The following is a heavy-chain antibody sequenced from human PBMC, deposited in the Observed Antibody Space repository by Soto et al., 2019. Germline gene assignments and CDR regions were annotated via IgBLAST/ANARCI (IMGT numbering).Heavy chain of an antibody. CDR1: GYTFTSYA. CDR2: INAGNGNT. Sequence: ASVKVSCKASGYTFTSYAMHWVRQAPGQRLEWMGWINAGNGNTKYSQKFQGRVTITRDTSASTAYMELSSLRSEDTAVYYCAAGATLRRPPYGMDVWGQGTTVTVSS. V-gene: IGHV1-3*01. J-gene: IGHJ6*02. D-gene: IGHD1-26*01. CDR3: AAGATLRRPPYGMDV.